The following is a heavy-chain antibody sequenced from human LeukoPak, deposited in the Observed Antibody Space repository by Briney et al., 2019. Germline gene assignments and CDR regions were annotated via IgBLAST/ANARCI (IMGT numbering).Heavy chain of an antibody. D-gene: IGHD1/OR15-1a*01. CDR1: RFILSNHW. Sequence: GSSLRLSCAASRFILSNHWMTWVRQAPGKGPEWVANMNKDGSEKYYVDSVKGRFTISRDTAKNSLYLQMNNLRAEDTALYYCARNNDMDVWGQGTTVIVSS. CDR3: ARNNDMDV. CDR2: MNKDGSEK. J-gene: IGHJ6*02. V-gene: IGHV3-7*03.